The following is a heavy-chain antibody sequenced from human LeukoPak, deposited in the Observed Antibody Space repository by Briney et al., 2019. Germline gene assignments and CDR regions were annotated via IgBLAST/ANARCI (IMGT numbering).Heavy chain of an antibody. CDR2: INPSGGST. Sequence: ASVKVSCKASGYTFTSYYMHWVRQAPGQGLEWMGIINPSGGSTSYTQKFQGRVTMTRDTSTSTVYMELNSLRSEDTAVYYCARSIFGVGLYYYNGMAVWGQGTTVNVSS. D-gene: IGHD3-3*01. CDR3: ARSIFGVGLYYYNGMAV. CDR1: GYTFTSYY. V-gene: IGHV1-46*01. J-gene: IGHJ6*01.